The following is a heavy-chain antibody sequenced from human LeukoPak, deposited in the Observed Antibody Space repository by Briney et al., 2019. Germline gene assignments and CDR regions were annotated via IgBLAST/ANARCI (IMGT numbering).Heavy chain of an antibody. J-gene: IGHJ4*02. V-gene: IGHV1-18*01. D-gene: IGHD3-10*01. CDR1: GYTFTSYG. Sequence: ASVKVSCKASGYTFTSYGISWVRQAPGQGLEWMGWISAYNGNTNYAQKLQGRVTMTTDTSTSTAYMELRSLRSDDTAVYYCAREGLNYYGSGSYYRTPNLDYWGQGTLVTVSS. CDR2: ISAYNGNT. CDR3: AREGLNYYGSGSYYRTPNLDY.